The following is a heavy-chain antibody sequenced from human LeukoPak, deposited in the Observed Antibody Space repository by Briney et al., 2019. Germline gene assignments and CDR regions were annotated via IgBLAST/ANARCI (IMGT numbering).Heavy chain of an antibody. CDR2: MNPNSGDT. CDR1: GYTFTNYD. J-gene: IGHJ4*02. CDR3: TRSGFGVGVRFDF. V-gene: IGHV1-8*01. Sequence: ASVMVSCKASGYTFTNYDINWVRQAAGQGLEWMGWMNPNSGDTDYVLKFRGKVTMTRDTSISTAYMELSSLTYEDSAVYYCTRSGFGVGVRFDFWGQGTPVTVSS. D-gene: IGHD3-10*01.